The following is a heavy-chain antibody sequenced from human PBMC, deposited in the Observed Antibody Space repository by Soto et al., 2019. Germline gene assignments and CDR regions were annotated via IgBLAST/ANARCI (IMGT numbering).Heavy chain of an antibody. V-gene: IGHV3-11*01. Sequence: PGGSLRLSCAASGFTFSDYYMSWIRQAPGKGLEWVSYISSSDSIIYYADSVKGRLTISRDNAKNSLYLQMNSLRAEDTAVYYCARDLGYYDSSGYFDYWGQGTLVTVSS. CDR1: GFTFSDYY. J-gene: IGHJ4*02. CDR3: ARDLGYYDSSGYFDY. D-gene: IGHD3-22*01. CDR2: ISSSDSII.